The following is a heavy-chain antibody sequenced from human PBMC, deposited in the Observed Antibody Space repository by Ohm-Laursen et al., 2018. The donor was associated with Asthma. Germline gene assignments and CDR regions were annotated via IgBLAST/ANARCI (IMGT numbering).Heavy chain of an antibody. Sequence: SETLSLTCTVAGDSISSGDNYWSWIRQHPGKGLEWISYIYYTGNTYYNPSLRSRITMSVDTSKNQFSLRLSSLTAADTAVYYCASVGGYSPFDYWGQGTLVTVSS. J-gene: IGHJ4*02. V-gene: IGHV4-30-4*08. CDR2: IYYTGNT. D-gene: IGHD3-22*01. CDR3: ASVGGYSPFDY. CDR1: GDSISSGDNY.